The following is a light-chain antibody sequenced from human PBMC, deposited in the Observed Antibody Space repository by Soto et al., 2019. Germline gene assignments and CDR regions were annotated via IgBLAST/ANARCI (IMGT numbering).Light chain of an antibody. CDR1: SSDVGGYNY. V-gene: IGLV2-14*01. CDR3: SSYTSRSTWG. CDR2: KVT. J-gene: IGLJ3*02. Sequence: QSALTQPASVSGSPGQSITISCTGTSSDVGGYNYVYWYQQHPGKAPKLIIYKVTNRPSVVSNRFSCSKSGNTASLTIYGLLAEDEADYYCSSYTSRSTWGFGGGTKVTVL.